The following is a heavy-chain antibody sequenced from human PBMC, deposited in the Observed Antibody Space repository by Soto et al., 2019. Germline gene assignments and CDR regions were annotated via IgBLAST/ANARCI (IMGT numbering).Heavy chain of an antibody. J-gene: IGHJ5*02. CDR2: MSGSGGST. Sequence: EVQLLESGGGLIQPGGSLRLSCAASGFTFSSYAMSWVRQAPGKGLEWVSAMSGSGGSTYYADSVKGRFTISRDNSKNTLYLQMNSLRAEDTAVYYCARHRVAVAAPPASWGQGTLVTVSS. D-gene: IGHD6-19*01. CDR3: ARHRVAVAAPPAS. V-gene: IGHV3-23*01. CDR1: GFTFSSYA.